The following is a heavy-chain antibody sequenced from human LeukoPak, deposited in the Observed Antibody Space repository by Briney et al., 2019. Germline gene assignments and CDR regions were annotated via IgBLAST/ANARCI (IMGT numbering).Heavy chain of an antibody. CDR1: GITLSNYG. CDR2: ISDSGGRT. CDR3: AKRGVVIRVILVGFHKEAPYFDS. Sequence: GGSLRLSCAVSGITLSNYGMSWVRQAPGKGLEWVAGISDSGGRTNYADSVKGRFTISRDNPKNTLYLQMNSLRAEDTAVYFCAKRGVVIRVILVGFHKEAPYFDSWARESWSPSPQ. V-gene: IGHV3-23*01. D-gene: IGHD2-15*01. J-gene: IGHJ4*02.